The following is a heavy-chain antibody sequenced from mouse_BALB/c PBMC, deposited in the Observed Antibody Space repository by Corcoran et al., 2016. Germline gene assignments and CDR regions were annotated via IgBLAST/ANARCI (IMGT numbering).Heavy chain of an antibody. CDR1: GYTFTNYG. Sequence: QIQLVQSGPALKKPGETVKISFKASGYTFTNYGMNWVMQATGKGLKWMGWINTYTGEPTYADDFKGRFAFSLETSASTAYLQINNLKNEDMATYFCAKAPTGTDAMDYWGQGTSVTVSS. CDR2: INTYTGEP. V-gene: IGHV9-1*02. CDR3: AKAPTGTDAMDY. D-gene: IGHD4-1*02. J-gene: IGHJ4*01.